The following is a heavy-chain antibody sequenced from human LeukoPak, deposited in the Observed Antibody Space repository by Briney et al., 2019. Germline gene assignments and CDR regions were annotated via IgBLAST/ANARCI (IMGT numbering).Heavy chain of an antibody. J-gene: IGHJ4*02. V-gene: IGHV5-51*01. D-gene: IGHD3-16*02. CDR1: GYSFTSYW. CDR3: ARESYVWGSYRYSYDY. Sequence: GESLKISCKGSGYSFTSYWIGWVRQMPGKGLELMGVIYPGDSDTRYSPSFQGQVTISADKSISTAYLQWSSLKASDTAMYYCARESYVWGSYRYSYDYWGQGTLVTVSS. CDR2: IYPGDSDT.